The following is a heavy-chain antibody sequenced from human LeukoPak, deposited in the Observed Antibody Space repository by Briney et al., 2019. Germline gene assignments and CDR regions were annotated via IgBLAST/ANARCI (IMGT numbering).Heavy chain of an antibody. CDR3: AKEAGQDFGALDAFDV. J-gene: IGHJ3*01. CDR2: IGGSSSSL. D-gene: IGHD4-17*01. Sequence: GGSLRLSCVASGFTFSSYAMSWVRQAPGKGLEWVSSIGGSSSSLYYAESVKGRFTISRDNARNSLYLQMNSLRAEDTAVYYCAKEAGQDFGALDAFDVWGQGTMVTVSS. V-gene: IGHV3-21*01. CDR1: GFTFSSYA.